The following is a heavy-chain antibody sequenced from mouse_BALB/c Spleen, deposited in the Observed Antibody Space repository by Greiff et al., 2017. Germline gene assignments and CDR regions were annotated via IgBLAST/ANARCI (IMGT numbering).Heavy chain of an antibody. D-gene: IGHD2-10*02. CDR1: GYTFTSYW. CDR2: IYPGNSDT. V-gene: IGHV1-5*01. J-gene: IGHJ1*01. CDR3: TRRYGNYVYFDV. Sequence: EVHLVESGTVLARPGASVKMSCKASGYTFTSYWMHWVKQRPGQGLEWIGAIYPGNSDTSYNQKFKGKAKLTAVTSTSTAYMELSSLTNEDSAVYYWTRRYGNYVYFDVWGAGTTVTVSS.